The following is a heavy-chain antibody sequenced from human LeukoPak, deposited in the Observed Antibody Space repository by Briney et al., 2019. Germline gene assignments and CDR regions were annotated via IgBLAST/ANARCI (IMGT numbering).Heavy chain of an antibody. CDR3: AKRDDFWSGYYYFDY. Sequence: GGSLRLSCTASGFIFSSFWMSWVRQTPGKGLEWVAYIKQDGNEKYYVDSVKGRFTISRDNAKNSLYLQMNSLRVEDTAVYYCAKRDDFWSGYYYFDYWGQGTLVTVSS. J-gene: IGHJ4*02. D-gene: IGHD3-3*01. CDR1: GFIFSSFW. CDR2: IKQDGNEK. V-gene: IGHV3-7*01.